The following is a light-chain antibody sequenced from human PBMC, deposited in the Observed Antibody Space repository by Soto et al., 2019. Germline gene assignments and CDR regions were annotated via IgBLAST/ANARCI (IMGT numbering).Light chain of an antibody. Sequence: DIVLTQPPGTLSLSPGERATLSCRASQSVSSSYIAWYQQKPGQAPRLLIYGATKRATDIPDTFSGSGSGTDFTLTISRLEPEDFAVYYCQQYGSSPPLTFGGGTKVQIK. V-gene: IGKV3-20*01. CDR1: QSVSSSY. CDR3: QQYGSSPPLT. J-gene: IGKJ4*01. CDR2: GAT.